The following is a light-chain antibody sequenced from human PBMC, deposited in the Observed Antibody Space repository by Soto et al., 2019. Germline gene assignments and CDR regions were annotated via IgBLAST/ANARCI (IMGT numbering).Light chain of an antibody. CDR1: QSVSSN. Sequence: EIVMTQSPATLSVSPGERATLSCRASQSVSSNLAWYKQKPGQAPRLLIYGASTRATGIPARFSGSGSGTDFTLSICSLQSEDFAVYYCQQYNNWPRTFGQGTKV. V-gene: IGKV3-15*01. J-gene: IGKJ1*01. CDR2: GAS. CDR3: QQYNNWPRT.